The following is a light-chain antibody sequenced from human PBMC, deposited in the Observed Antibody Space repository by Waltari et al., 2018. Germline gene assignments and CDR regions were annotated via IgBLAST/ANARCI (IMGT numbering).Light chain of an antibody. CDR3: QVWDISGDHVV. CDR2: DDG. CDR1: DIGSKS. V-gene: IGLV3-21*02. J-gene: IGLJ2*01. Sequence: SYVLTQPPSVSVAPRQTANIACGGDDIGSKSVHWYQQKSGQAPLLVVYDDGDRPSGVPERCSGSNSGDTATLTITRVEDGDEADYYCQVWDISGDHVVFGGGTRLTVL.